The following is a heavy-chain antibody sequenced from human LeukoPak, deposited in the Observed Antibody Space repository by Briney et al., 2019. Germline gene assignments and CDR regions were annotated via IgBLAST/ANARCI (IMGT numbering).Heavy chain of an antibody. V-gene: IGHV3-23*01. D-gene: IGHD1-26*01. CDR3: AKIVGDLPYYYYGMDV. CDR2: ISGSGGST. Sequence: GGSLRLSCAASGFTFSSYAMSWVRQALGKGLEWVSAISGSGGSTYYADSVKGRFTISRDNSKNTLYLQMNSLRAEDTAVYYCAKIVGDLPYYYYGMDVWGQGTTVTVSS. CDR1: GFTFSSYA. J-gene: IGHJ6*02.